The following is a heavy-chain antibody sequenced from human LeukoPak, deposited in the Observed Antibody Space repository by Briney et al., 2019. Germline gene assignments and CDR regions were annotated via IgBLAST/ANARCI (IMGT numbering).Heavy chain of an antibody. Sequence: QSGGSLRLSCAASGFTFSSYAMHWVRQAPGKGLEYVSAISSNGGSTYYANSVKGRFTISRDNSKNTLYLQMGGLRAEDMAVYYCARDPGDDSDYDYGGYYYYYMDVWGKGTTVTVSS. CDR3: ARDPGDDSDYDYGGYYYYYMDV. J-gene: IGHJ6*03. D-gene: IGHD5-12*01. V-gene: IGHV3-64*01. CDR2: ISSNGGST. CDR1: GFTFSSYA.